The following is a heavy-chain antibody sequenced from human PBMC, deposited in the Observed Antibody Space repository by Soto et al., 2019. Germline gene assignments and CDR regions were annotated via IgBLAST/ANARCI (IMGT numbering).Heavy chain of an antibody. CDR1: GGSFSGYY. CDR2: INHRGST. CDR3: ARDKITDLFAY. V-gene: IGHV4-34*01. Sequence: QVQLQQWGAGLLKPSETLSLTCAVYGGSFSGYYWTWIRQPPGTGLEWIGEINHRGSTNSNPSLKSRVTISVDTSKNQFSLKLTSVTAADTAVYYCARDKITDLFAYWGQGTLVTVSS. J-gene: IGHJ4*02. D-gene: IGHD3-10*01.